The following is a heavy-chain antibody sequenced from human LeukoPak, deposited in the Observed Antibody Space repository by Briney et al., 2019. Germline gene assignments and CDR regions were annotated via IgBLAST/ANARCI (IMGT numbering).Heavy chain of an antibody. CDR1: GDSINSLDL. J-gene: IGHJ4*02. Sequence: PSGTLSLTCTVSGDSINSLDLWSWARHPPGKGLEWIGEKYLSGTTHSNPSVKSRVTISIDKSKNQFFLNLSSVTAADTAVYYCAGLVGRYSSGLYYYYFDYWGQGTLVTVSS. CDR3: AGLVGRYSSGLYYYYFDY. CDR2: KYLSGTT. V-gene: IGHV4-4*02. D-gene: IGHD3-22*01.